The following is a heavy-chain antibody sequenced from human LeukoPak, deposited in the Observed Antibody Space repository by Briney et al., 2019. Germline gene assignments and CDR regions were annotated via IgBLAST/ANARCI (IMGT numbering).Heavy chain of an antibody. Sequence: PGRSLRLSCTASGFAFGDYGMTWVRQAPGKGLEWVSFIRSMAHGGTTEYAASVKGRFTISRDDSKGIAYLQMSSLKTGDTAVYYCARGAMVRGANYWGQGALVTVSS. D-gene: IGHD3-10*01. CDR2: IRSMAHGGTT. CDR3: ARGAMVRGANY. J-gene: IGHJ4*02. CDR1: GFAFGDYG. V-gene: IGHV3-49*04.